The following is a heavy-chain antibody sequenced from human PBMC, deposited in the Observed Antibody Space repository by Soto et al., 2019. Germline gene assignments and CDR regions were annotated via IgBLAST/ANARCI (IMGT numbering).Heavy chain of an antibody. V-gene: IGHV1-69*04. J-gene: IGHJ5*02. CDR1: GGTFSSYT. Sequence: SVTVSCKASGGTFSSYTISWVRQAPGQGLEWMGRIIPILGIANYAQKFQGRVTITADKSTSTAYMELSSLRSEDTAVYYCARDGYYDSSGLPFDPWGQGTLVTVSS. CDR3: ARDGYYDSSGLPFDP. D-gene: IGHD3-22*01. CDR2: IIPILGIA.